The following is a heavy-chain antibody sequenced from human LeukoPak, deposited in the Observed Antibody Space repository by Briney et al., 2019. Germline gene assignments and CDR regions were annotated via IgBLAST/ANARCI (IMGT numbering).Heavy chain of an antibody. CDR3: ARDKHQYMITFGGFGY. CDR1: GFTFSSYW. Sequence: PGGSLRLSCAASGFTFSSYWMRWVRQAPGKGGEGVANIKQDGSEKYYVDSVKGRFTISRDNAKNSLYLQMNSLRAEDTAVYYCARDKHQYMITFGGFGYWGQGTLVTVSS. D-gene: IGHD3-16*01. CDR2: IKQDGSEK. V-gene: IGHV3-7*05. J-gene: IGHJ4*02.